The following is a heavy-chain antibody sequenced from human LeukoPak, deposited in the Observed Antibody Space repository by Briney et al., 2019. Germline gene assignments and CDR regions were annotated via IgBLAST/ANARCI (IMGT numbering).Heavy chain of an antibody. CDR1: GFTFDDYA. Sequence: GRSLRLSCAASGFTFDDYAMHWVRQAPGKGLEWVSGISWNSGSIGYADSVKGRFTISRDNAKNSLYLQMNSLRAEDTAVYYCARRSGYCSTTTCYRGAPFQHWGQGTLVTVS. CDR3: ARRSGYCSTTTCYRGAPFQH. CDR2: ISWNSGSI. D-gene: IGHD2-2*03. J-gene: IGHJ1*01. V-gene: IGHV3-9*01.